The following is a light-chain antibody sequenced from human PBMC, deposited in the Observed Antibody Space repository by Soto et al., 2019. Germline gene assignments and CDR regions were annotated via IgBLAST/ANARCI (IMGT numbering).Light chain of an antibody. CDR1: QSFSKY. V-gene: IGKV3-11*01. J-gene: IGKJ5*01. Sequence: EVVLTQSPATLSLSPGERATVAXRASQSFSKYFAWYQQKPGXXTRIXXXDPXNRATGIPARFSGSGSGKDFTLTISSLEPEDFAVYYCQQRSNWPTRTFGQGTRLEIK. CDR2: DPX. CDR3: QQRSNWPTRT.